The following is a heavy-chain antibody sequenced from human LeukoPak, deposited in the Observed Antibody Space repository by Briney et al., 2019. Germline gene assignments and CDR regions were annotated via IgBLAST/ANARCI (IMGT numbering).Heavy chain of an antibody. J-gene: IGHJ4*02. V-gene: IGHV4-59*01. Sequence: SETLSLTCTVSGGFISTYYWSWIRQPPGKGLEWIGYIYHSGSTNYNPALKSRVTMSVDTSKNQFSLNLNSVTAADTAVYYCARDAAVRIWRQGTLVTVSS. CDR1: GGFISTYY. D-gene: IGHD6-13*01. CDR3: ARDAAVRI. CDR2: IYHSGST.